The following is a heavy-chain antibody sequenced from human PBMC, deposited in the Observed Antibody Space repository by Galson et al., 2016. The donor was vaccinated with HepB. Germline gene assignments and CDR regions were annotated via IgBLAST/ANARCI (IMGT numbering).Heavy chain of an antibody. CDR1: VDSFRSYG. J-gene: IGHJ5*02. CDR3: ARGAPLRFSTNWLDP. V-gene: IGHV1-18*01. D-gene: IGHD3-3*01. CDR2: IAPYNGNI. Sequence: SVKVSCKASVDSFRSYGISWVRQAPGQGLEWMGWIAPYNGNINYAQKFQGRVTMTTDTSTRTAYMELRSLRSDDTAMYYCARGAPLRFSTNWLDPWGQGTLVTVSS.